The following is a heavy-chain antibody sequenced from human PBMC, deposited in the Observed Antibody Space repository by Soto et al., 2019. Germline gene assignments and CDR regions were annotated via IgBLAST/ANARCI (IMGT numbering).Heavy chain of an antibody. Sequence: SETLSLTCTVSGASITFGGYSWSWIRQTPGKGLEWIGYINHLEATFYNPSFESRLTLSIDRAKNQFSLKLHSMSAADRAVYFCARGGGSDSFDYWGQGSLVTVSS. CDR3: ARGGGSDSFDY. CDR2: INHLEAT. D-gene: IGHD1-26*01. V-gene: IGHV4-30-2*01. CDR1: GASITFGGYS. J-gene: IGHJ4*02.